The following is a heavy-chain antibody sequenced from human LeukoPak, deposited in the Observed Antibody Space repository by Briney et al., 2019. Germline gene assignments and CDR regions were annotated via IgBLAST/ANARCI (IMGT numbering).Heavy chain of an antibody. Sequence: SETLSLTCTVSGGSISSYYWSWIRQPPGKGLEWIGYIYYSGSTNYNPSLKSRVTISVDTSKNQFSLKLSSVTAADTAVYYCARDRRYFDYWGQGTLVTVSS. CDR3: ARDRRYFDY. V-gene: IGHV4-59*01. J-gene: IGHJ4*02. CDR1: GGSISSYY. CDR2: IYYSGST.